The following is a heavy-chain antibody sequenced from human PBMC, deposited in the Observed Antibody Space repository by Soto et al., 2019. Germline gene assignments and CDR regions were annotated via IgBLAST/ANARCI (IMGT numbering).Heavy chain of an antibody. Sequence: RLSCSASGFTFSSYGMSWVRQAPGQGLEWVSAISGSGGSTYSADSVKGRLTISRDNSKNTLYLQMNSLRAEDTAVYYCAKWRSSWTNYYYYYGMDVWGQGTTVTVSS. CDR1: GFTFSSYG. CDR3: AKWRSSWTNYYYYYGMDV. CDR2: ISGSGGST. D-gene: IGHD6-13*01. V-gene: IGHV3-23*01. J-gene: IGHJ6*02.